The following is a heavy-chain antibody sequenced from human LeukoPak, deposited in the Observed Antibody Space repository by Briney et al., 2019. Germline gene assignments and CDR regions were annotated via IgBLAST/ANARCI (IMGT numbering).Heavy chain of an antibody. CDR2: MNPNSGNT. D-gene: IGHD6-19*01. V-gene: IGHV1-8*01. CDR3: ARWPIAVAGTYGMDV. J-gene: IGHJ6*02. Sequence: ASVKVSCKASGYTFTSYDINWVRQATGQGLEWMGWMNPNSGNTGYAQKFRGRVTMTRNTSISTAYMELSSLRSEDTAVYYCARWPIAVAGTYGMDVWGQGTTVTVSS. CDR1: GYTFTSYD.